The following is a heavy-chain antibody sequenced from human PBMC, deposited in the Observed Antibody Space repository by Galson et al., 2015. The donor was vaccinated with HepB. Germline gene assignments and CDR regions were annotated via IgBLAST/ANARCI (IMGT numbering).Heavy chain of an antibody. CDR1: GFTFGDYA. J-gene: IGHJ4*02. CDR3: TRERYYYDSSGYYYFRSRFDY. Sequence: SLRLSCAASGFTFGDYAMSWFRQAPGKGLEWVGFIRSKAYGGTTEYAASVKGRFTISRDDSKSIAYLQMNSLKTEDTAVYYCTRERYYYDSSGYYYFRSRFDYWGQGTLVTVSS. CDR2: IRSKAYGGTT. D-gene: IGHD3-22*01. V-gene: IGHV3-49*03.